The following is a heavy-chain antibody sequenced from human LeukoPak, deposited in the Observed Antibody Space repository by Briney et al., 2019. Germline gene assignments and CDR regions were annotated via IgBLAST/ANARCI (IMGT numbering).Heavy chain of an antibody. Sequence: SETLSLTCTVSGGSISSYYWSWIRQPAGKGLEWIGRIYTSGSTNYNPPLKSRVTMSVDTSKNQFSLKLSSVTAADTAVYYCAATYYDFWSGRTPFDYWGQGTLVTVSS. CDR2: IYTSGST. V-gene: IGHV4-4*07. D-gene: IGHD3-3*01. CDR1: GGSISSYY. CDR3: AATYYDFWSGRTPFDY. J-gene: IGHJ4*02.